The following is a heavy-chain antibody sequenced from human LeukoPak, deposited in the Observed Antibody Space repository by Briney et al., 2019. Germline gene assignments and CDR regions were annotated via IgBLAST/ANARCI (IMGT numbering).Heavy chain of an antibody. CDR2: ISYGGSNR. CDR3: AKDLQGHYALDY. D-gene: IGHD2-2*01. CDR1: GFTFSSSD. J-gene: IGHJ4*02. V-gene: IGHV3-30*18. Sequence: SGGSLRLSCAASGFTFSSSDLHWVRQAPGKGLEWVAVISYGGSNRYYADSVKGRSTISRDNSKNTLYLQMNSLRTEDTAVYYCAKDLQGHYALDYWGQGTLVTVSS.